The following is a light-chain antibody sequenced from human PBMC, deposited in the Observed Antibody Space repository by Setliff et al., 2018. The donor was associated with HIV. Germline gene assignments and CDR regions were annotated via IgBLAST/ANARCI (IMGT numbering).Light chain of an antibody. CDR3: CSNTGSNTFV. Sequence: QSVLTQPASVSGSPGQSITISCTGTSNDVGRYDPVSWYQQHPARAPKLIIYQATRRPSGVSNRLSGSKSGNVASLTISGLQAEDEADYYCCSNTGSNTFVFGTGTKVTVL. J-gene: IGLJ1*01. CDR2: QAT. V-gene: IGLV2-23*01. CDR1: SNDVGRYDP.